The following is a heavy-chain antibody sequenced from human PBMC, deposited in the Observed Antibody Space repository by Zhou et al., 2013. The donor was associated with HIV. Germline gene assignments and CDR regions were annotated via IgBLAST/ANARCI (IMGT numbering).Heavy chain of an antibody. CDR3: AREIGQRLQH. Sequence: QVHLVQSGAEVKKAGSSVRVSCKASGVTFRGFVFSWVRQAPGQGLEWMGGIIPIFGTANYAQKFQGRVTITTDESTSTAYMELSSLRSEDTAVYYCAREIGQRLQHWGQGTLVTVSS. CDR1: GVTFRGFV. CDR2: IIPIFGTA. V-gene: IGHV1-69*05. J-gene: IGHJ1*01. D-gene: IGHD3-22*01.